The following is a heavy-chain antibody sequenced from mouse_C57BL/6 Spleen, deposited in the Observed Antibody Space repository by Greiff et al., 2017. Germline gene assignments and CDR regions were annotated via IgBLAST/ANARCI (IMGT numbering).Heavy chain of an antibody. V-gene: IGHV1-62-2*01. D-gene: IGHD2-4*01. CDR3: ACQYIYYDYEYYAMDY. J-gene: IGHJ4*01. Sequence: QVHVKQSGAELVKPGASVKLSCKASGYTFTEYTIHWVKQRSGQGLEWIGWFYPGSGSIKYNEKFKDKATLTADKSSSTVYMALRRLTSEDSAVXFCACQYIYYDYEYYAMDYWGQGTTLTVSS. CDR2: FYPGSGSI. CDR1: GYTFTEYT.